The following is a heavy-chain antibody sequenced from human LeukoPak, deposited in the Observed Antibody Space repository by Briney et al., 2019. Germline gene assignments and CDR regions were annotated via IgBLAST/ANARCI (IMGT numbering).Heavy chain of an antibody. Sequence: PGGSLRLSCAASGFTFSSYSMNWVRQAPGKGLEWVSSISSSSSYIYYADSVKGRFTISRDNSKNTLYLQMNSLRAEDTAVYYCAIFKSPYGGNLDYWGQGTLVTVSS. V-gene: IGHV3-21*04. J-gene: IGHJ4*02. CDR2: ISSSSSYI. CDR3: AIFKSPYGGNLDY. CDR1: GFTFSSYS. D-gene: IGHD4-23*01.